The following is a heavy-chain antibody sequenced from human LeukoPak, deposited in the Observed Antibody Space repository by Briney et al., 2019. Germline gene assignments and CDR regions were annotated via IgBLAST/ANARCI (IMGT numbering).Heavy chain of an antibody. CDR2: VYKNGNS. CDR3: VRPGTSGTEGLEY. CDR1: GDYISSSSYY. D-gene: IGHD1-26*01. V-gene: IGHV4-39*01. Sequence: SETLSLNCTVSGDYISSSSYYWGWIRQTPGKGLEWIGSVYKNGNSYHNPSLKSRVSISIDTSKNQFSLKVTSVTVADTAVCYCVRPGTSGTEGLEYWGQGTLVTVSS. J-gene: IGHJ4*02.